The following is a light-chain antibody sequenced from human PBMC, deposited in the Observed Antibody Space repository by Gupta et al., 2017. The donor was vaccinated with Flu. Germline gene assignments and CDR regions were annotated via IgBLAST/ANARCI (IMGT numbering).Light chain of an antibody. CDR3: QSSASFTPCV. J-gene: IGLJ3*02. V-gene: IGLV6-57*03. Sequence: FILTQPHSVSESPGKTVIISCTRSSGSIGSHYVQWDRQRPGGAPTTVIYEDHQRPSGVPDRFSGSVDSSSPSASLTFSGLRAEDDAYYYCQSSASFTPCVFGGGTRLTVL. CDR2: EDH. CDR1: SGSIGSHY.